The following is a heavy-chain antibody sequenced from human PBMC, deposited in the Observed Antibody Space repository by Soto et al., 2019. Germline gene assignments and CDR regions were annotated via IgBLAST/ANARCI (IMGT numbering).Heavy chain of an antibody. D-gene: IGHD2-2*01. CDR3: ARGRGIRRVPAALISGDY. J-gene: IGHJ4*02. CDR2: INHSGST. CDR1: GGSFIGYY. Sequence: QVQLQQWGAGLLKPSETLSLTCAVYGGSFIGYYWSWIRQPPGKGLEWIGEINHSGSTNYNPSLKIRVTISVDTSKNQFSLKLSSVTAADTAVYYCARGRGIRRVPAALISGDYWGLRTLVTVSS. V-gene: IGHV4-34*01.